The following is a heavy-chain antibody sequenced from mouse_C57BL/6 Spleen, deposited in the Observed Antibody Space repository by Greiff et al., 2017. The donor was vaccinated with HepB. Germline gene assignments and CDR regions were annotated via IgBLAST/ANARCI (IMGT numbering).Heavy chain of an antibody. CDR1: GFTFSDYG. Sequence: VQLVESGGGLVKPGGSLKLSCAASGFTFSDYGMHWVRQAPEKGLEWVAYISSGSSTIYYADTVKGRFTISRDNAKNTLFLQMTSLRSEDTAMYYCAGGLRAWFAYWGQGTLVTVSA. D-gene: IGHD2-4*01. V-gene: IGHV5-17*01. CDR2: ISSGSSTI. J-gene: IGHJ3*01. CDR3: AGGLRAWFAY.